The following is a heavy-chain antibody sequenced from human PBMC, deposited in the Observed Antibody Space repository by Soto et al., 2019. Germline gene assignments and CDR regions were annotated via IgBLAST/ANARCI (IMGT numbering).Heavy chain of an antibody. CDR2: IIPMFGTA. V-gene: IGHV1-69*01. CDR3: ARXGXAHXYDXXGXXXPLDX. D-gene: IGHD3-22*01. J-gene: IGHJ4*02. Sequence: QVQLVQSGAEVKKPGSSVKVSCKASGDTFSSYAINWVRQAPGQGLEWMGGIIPMFGTANYAQKFKGRVTITAGESTSTVYMELSSLRSEDTAVYYCARXGXAHXYDXXGXXXPLDXXXXGTLVTVSS. CDR1: GDTFSSYA.